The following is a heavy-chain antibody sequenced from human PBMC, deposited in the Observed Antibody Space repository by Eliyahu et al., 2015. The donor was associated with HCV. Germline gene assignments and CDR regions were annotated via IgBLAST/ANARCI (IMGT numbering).Heavy chain of an antibody. CDR1: GFTFSDHY. CDR2: TRNKANSYTT. V-gene: IGHV3-72*01. Sequence: EVQLVESGGGLVQPGGSLRLSCAASGFTFSDHYMDWVRQAPGKGLEWVGRTRNKANSYTTEYAASVKGRFTISRDDSKNSLYLQMNSLKTEDTAVYYCARVSRLELGYYYYYYYMDVWGKGTTVTVSS. J-gene: IGHJ6*03. D-gene: IGHD1-7*01. CDR3: ARVSRLELGYYYYYYYMDV.